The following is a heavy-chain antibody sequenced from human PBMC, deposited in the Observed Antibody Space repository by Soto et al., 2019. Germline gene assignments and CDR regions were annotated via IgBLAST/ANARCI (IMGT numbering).Heavy chain of an antibody. CDR1: GFTFSSYA. V-gene: IGHV3-23*01. Sequence: PGGSLRVSCAASGFTFSSYAMSWVRQAPGKGLEWVSAISGSGGSTYYADSVKGRFTISRDNSKNTLYLQMNSLRAEDTAGYYCAKGRGYSGYEAFDYWGQGTLVTVSS. CDR2: ISGSGGST. J-gene: IGHJ4*02. CDR3: AKGRGYSGYEAFDY. D-gene: IGHD5-12*01.